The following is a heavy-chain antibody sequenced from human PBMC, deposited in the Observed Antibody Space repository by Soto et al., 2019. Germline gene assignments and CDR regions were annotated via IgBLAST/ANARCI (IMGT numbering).Heavy chain of an antibody. CDR3: AKANRVGRGPVGYYYYGMDV. CDR2: ISGSGGST. J-gene: IGHJ6*02. V-gene: IGHV3-23*01. CDR1: GFTFSSYA. Sequence: PGGSLRLSCAASGFTFSSYAMSWVRQAPGKGLEWVSAISGSGGSTYYADSVKGRFTISRDNSKNTLYLQMNSLRAEDTAVYYCAKANRVGRGPVGYYYYGMDVWGQGTTVTVSS. D-gene: IGHD3-10*01.